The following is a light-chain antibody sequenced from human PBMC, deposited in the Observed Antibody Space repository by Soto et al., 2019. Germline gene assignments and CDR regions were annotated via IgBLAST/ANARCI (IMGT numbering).Light chain of an antibody. CDR3: HQTDSIPET. V-gene: IGKV1-39*01. CDR1: QSICLF. CDR2: AAS. J-gene: IGKJ1*01. Sequence: DIQMTQSPSSLSASVGDTVTITCRASQSICLFLNWYQQKPGKAPKLLIYAASSLQSGVPSRFTGNGSGTDFTLTISSLQPEDFATYYCHQTDSIPETFGQGTKVEIK.